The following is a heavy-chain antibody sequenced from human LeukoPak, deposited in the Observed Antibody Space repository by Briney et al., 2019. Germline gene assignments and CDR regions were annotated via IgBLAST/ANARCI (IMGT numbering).Heavy chain of an antibody. CDR2: IYYSGST. J-gene: IGHJ5*02. CDR3: ARQEDYGDPRNWFDP. Sequence: PSETLSLTCTVSGGSISSSSYYWGWIRRPPGKGLEWIGSIYYSGSTYYNPSLKSRVTISVDTSKNQFSLKLSSVTAADTAVYYCARQEDYGDPRNWFDPWGQGTLVTVSS. D-gene: IGHD4-17*01. CDR1: GGSISSSSYY. V-gene: IGHV4-39*01.